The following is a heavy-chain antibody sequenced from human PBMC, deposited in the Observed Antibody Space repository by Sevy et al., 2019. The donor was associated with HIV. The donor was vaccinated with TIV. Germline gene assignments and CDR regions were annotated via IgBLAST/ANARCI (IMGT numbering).Heavy chain of an antibody. D-gene: IGHD4-4*01. J-gene: IGHJ6*02. CDR3: ARDSKGGLDV. CDR1: GFSFRSYW. V-gene: IGHV3-7*01. CDR2: IKLDGDEK. Sequence: GGSLRLSCTASGFSFRSYWMTWVRQAPEMGLEWVANIKLDGDEKYYVESLKGRFTISRDNVKNSLYLQMNNLRAEDTAVYYCARDSKGGLDVWGQGTTVTVSS.